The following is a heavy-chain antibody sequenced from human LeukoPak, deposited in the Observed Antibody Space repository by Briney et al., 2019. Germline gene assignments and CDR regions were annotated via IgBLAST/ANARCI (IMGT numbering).Heavy chain of an antibody. CDR1: GFTFSSYS. J-gene: IGHJ6*03. CDR3: AAGYDSSGYYSYYYYYYMDV. Sequence: AGGSLRLSCAASGFTFSSYSMNWVRQAPGKGLEWVSSITSSSSYIYYADSVKGRFTISRDNAKNSLYLQMNSLRAEDTAVYYCAAGYDSSGYYSYYYYYYMDVWGKGTTVTISS. D-gene: IGHD3-22*01. V-gene: IGHV3-21*01. CDR2: ITSSSSYI.